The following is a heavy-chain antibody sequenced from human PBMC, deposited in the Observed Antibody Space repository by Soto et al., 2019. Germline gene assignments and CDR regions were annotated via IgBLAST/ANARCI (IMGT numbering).Heavy chain of an antibody. CDR1: GGSFSSSTYY. CDR2: MYSGGNT. D-gene: IGHD3-22*01. J-gene: IGHJ4*02. V-gene: IGHV4-39*01. Sequence: SETLSLTCTVSGGSFSSSTYYWGWIRQPPGKGLEWIGSMYSGGNTYYNPSLKSRVTVSVDTSKNHFSLKLTSVTAADTAMYYCARQPYDSTGYYYGDWGQGTLVT. CDR3: ARQPYDSTGYYYGD.